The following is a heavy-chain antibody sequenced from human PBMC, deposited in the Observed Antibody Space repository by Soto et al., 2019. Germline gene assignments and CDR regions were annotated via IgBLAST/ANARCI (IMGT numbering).Heavy chain of an antibody. J-gene: IGHJ6*02. CDR1: GYTFTSYD. CDR2: MNPNSGNT. Sequence: QVQLVQSGAEVKKPGASVKVSCKASGYTFTSYDINWVRQATGQGLGWMGWMNPNSGNTGYAQKFQGRVTMTRNTSISTAYRELSSLRSEDTAVYYCARRGYCSSGYCYYYYSMDVWCQGTTFTVSS. CDR3: ARRGYCSSGYCYYYYSMDV. D-gene: IGHD6-13*01. V-gene: IGHV1-8*01.